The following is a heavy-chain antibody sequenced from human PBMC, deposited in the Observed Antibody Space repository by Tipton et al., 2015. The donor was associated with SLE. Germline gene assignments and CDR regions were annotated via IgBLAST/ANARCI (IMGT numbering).Heavy chain of an antibody. Sequence: GSLRLSCAASGFIFSNYAMSWVRQAPGKGLEWVSAISFSGTNTYYADSVRGGFTISRGNSGNTLTMQMNSLRAEDTAMYYCARIREALIIAFYYGMGVWGQGTTVTVSS. D-gene: IGHD3-22*01. CDR1: GFIFSNYA. V-gene: IGHV3-23*01. CDR3: ARIREALIIAFYYGMGV. CDR2: ISFSGTNT. J-gene: IGHJ6*02.